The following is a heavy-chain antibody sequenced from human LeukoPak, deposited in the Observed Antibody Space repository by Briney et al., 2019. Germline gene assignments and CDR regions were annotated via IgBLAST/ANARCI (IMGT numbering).Heavy chain of an antibody. V-gene: IGHV3-33*06. CDR2: IWYDGSNK. CDR3: AKLIFGYGDYVPFDI. Sequence: GGSLRLSCAASGFTFSSYGMHWVRQAPGKGLEWVAVIWYDGSNKYYADSVKGRFTISRDNSKNTLYLQMNSLRAEDTAVYYCAKLIFGYGDYVPFDIWGQGTMVTVFS. J-gene: IGHJ3*02. D-gene: IGHD4-17*01. CDR1: GFTFSSYG.